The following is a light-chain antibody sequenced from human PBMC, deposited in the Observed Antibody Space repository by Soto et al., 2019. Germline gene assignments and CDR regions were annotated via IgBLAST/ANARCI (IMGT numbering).Light chain of an antibody. Sequence: EILLTQSPGTLSLSPGERAGLSWRASQSVSRSYLAWYQQKPGQAPRLIIYGAYSRATGIPDRFSGSGSGTDFTLTISRLEPEDFAVYYCQQYGSSHSITCGQGTRLEIK. V-gene: IGKV3-20*01. J-gene: IGKJ5*01. CDR3: QQYGSSHSIT. CDR1: QSVSRSY. CDR2: GAY.